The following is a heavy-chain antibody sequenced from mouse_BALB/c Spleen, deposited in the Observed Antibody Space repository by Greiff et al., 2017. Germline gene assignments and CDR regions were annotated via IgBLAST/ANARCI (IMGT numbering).Heavy chain of an antibody. CDR1: GYTFTEYT. CDR2: INPNNGGT. CDR3: AIHYYGSAWFAY. J-gene: IGHJ3*01. V-gene: IGHV1-18*01. D-gene: IGHD1-2*01. Sequence: EVKLVESGPELVKPGASVKISCKTSGYTFTEYTMHWVKQSHGKSLEWIGGINPNNGGTSYNQKFKGKATLTVDKSSSTAYMELRSLTSEDSAVYYCAIHYYGSAWFAYWGQGTLVTVSA.